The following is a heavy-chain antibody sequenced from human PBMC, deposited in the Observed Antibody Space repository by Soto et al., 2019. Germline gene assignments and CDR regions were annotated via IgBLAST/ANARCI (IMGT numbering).Heavy chain of an antibody. Sequence: ASVKVSCKASGYTFTSYHMHWVRQAPGQGLEWMGIINPSGGSTSYAQKFQGRVTMTRDTSTSTVYMELSSLRSEDTAVYYCARARYSYDAYEYWGQGTLVAVSS. J-gene: IGHJ4*02. CDR2: INPSGGST. V-gene: IGHV1-46*01. CDR1: GYTFTSYH. D-gene: IGHD5-18*01. CDR3: ARARYSYDAYEY.